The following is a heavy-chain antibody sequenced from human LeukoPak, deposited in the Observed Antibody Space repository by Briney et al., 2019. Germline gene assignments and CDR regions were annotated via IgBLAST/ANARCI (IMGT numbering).Heavy chain of an antibody. V-gene: IGHV4-38-2*02. D-gene: IGHD1-26*01. J-gene: IGHJ6*03. Sequence: PSETLSLTCIVSGYSISSGYYWGWIRQSPGKGLEWIGTIYRSGSTYSNPSLRGRVTMSVDTSKNQFSLKLSSVTAADTAVYYCARTGAGYYYYYMDVWGKGTTVTVSS. CDR3: ARTGAGYYYYYMDV. CDR2: IYRSGST. CDR1: GYSISSGYY.